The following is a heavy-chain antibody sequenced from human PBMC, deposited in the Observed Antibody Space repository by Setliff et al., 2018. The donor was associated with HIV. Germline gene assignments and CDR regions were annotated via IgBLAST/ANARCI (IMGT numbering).Heavy chain of an antibody. D-gene: IGHD5-12*01. CDR2: IYYRGNT. CDR3: ARDPGWAKPEYFHH. V-gene: IGHV4-39*07. Sequence: SETLSLTCTVSGGSISTTSSYWGWIRQSPGKGLEWIANIYYRGNTYYNPSLKRRVTISVDTSMNQFSLKLDSVTAADTAVYYCARDPGWAKPEYFHHWGQGTLVTVSS. CDR1: GGSISTTSSY. J-gene: IGHJ1*01.